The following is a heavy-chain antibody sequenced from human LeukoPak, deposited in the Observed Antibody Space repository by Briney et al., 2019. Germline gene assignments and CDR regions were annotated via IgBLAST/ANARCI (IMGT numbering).Heavy chain of an antibody. CDR3: ARRSTVTPLKFFDY. D-gene: IGHD4-17*01. V-gene: IGHV4-34*01. Sequence: PSETLSLTCAVYGGSFSNYYWSWIRQPPGKGLEWIGEINHSGSTNYNPSLKSRVTISVDTSKNQFSLKLSSVTAADTAVYYCARRSTVTPLKFFDYWGQGTLVTVSS. CDR1: GGSFSNYY. J-gene: IGHJ4*02. CDR2: INHSGST.